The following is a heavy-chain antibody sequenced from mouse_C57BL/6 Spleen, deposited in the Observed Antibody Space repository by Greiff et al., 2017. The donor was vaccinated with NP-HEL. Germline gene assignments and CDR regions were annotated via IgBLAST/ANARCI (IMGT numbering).Heavy chain of an antibody. D-gene: IGHD1-1*01. V-gene: IGHV1-63*01. CDR1: GYTFTNYW. CDR3: ARAPDGSSRYWYFDV. CDR2: IYPGGGYT. J-gene: IGHJ1*03. Sequence: VQLQQSGAELVRPGTSVKMSCKASGYTFTNYWIGWAKQRPGHGLEWIGDIYPGGGYTNYNEKFKGKATLTADKSSSTAYMQFSSLTSEDSAIYYCARAPDGSSRYWYFDVWGTGTTVTVSS.